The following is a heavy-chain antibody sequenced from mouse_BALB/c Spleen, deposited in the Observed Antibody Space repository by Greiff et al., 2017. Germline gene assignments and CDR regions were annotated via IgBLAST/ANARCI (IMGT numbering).Heavy chain of an antibody. CDR3: ARHGYWGAMDY. CDR2: ISNGGGST. J-gene: IGHJ4*01. V-gene: IGHV5-12-2*01. D-gene: IGHD2-3*01. Sequence: EVKLEESGGGLVQPGGSLKLSCAASGFTFSSYTMSWVRQTPEKRLEWVAYISNGGGSTYYPDTVKGRFTISRDNAKNTLYLQMSSLKSEDTAMYYCARHGYWGAMDYWGQGTSVTVSS. CDR1: GFTFSSYT.